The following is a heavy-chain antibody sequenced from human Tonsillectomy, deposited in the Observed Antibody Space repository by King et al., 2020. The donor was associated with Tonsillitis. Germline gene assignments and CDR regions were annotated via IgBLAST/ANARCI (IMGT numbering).Heavy chain of an antibody. CDR1: GFTFSSYG. D-gene: IGHD3-22*01. CDR2: IQYDGRNT. CDR3: AKDLRADYFDGSGSTFDY. V-gene: IGHV3-30*02. J-gene: IGHJ4*02. Sequence: VQLVESGGGVVQPGGSLRLSCAASGFTFSSYGMHWVRQAPGKGLEWVAFIQYDGRNTYYADSVKGRFTNSRDNSKNTLYVQMNSLRAEDTAVYYCAKDLRADYFDGSGSTFDYWGQGTLDTVSS.